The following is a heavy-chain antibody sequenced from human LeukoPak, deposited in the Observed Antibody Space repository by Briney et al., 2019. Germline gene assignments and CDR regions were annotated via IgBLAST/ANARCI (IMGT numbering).Heavy chain of an antibody. Sequence: GGSLRLSCAASGFTFSNYWMDWVRQSPGKGLEWVANIKEDGSDKYYVDSVKGRFTISRDNAKNSLYLQMNSLRAEDTAVYYCTRDDPLYDFWSGYHDYWGQGTLVTVSS. CDR3: TRDDPLYDFWSGYHDY. CDR1: GFTFSNYW. V-gene: IGHV3-7*03. J-gene: IGHJ4*02. D-gene: IGHD3-3*01. CDR2: IKEDGSDK.